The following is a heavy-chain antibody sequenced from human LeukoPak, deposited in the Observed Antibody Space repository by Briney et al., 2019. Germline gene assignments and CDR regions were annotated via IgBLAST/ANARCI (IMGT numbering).Heavy chain of an antibody. CDR2: ISSSSSYI. Sequence: PGGSLRLSCAASGFTFSSYAMTWLRQAPGKGLEWVSSISSSSSYIYYADSVKGRFTISRDNAKNSLYLQMNSLRAEDTAVYYCASVVVTAPDYWGQGTLVTVSS. CDR1: GFTFSSYA. D-gene: IGHD2-21*02. CDR3: ASVVVTAPDY. V-gene: IGHV3-21*01. J-gene: IGHJ4*02.